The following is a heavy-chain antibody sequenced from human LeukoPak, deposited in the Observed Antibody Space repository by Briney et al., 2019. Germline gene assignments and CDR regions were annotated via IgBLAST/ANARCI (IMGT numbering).Heavy chain of an antibody. D-gene: IGHD4-17*01. Sequence: GGSLRLSCAASGFTFFSYTMNWVRQAPGKGLEWVAFIRYDGSNKYYADSVKGRFTISRDNSKNTLYLQMNSLRAEDTAVYYCAKNEATVTTPFDYWGQGTLVTVSS. CDR2: IRYDGSNK. J-gene: IGHJ4*02. V-gene: IGHV3-30*02. CDR1: GFTFFSYT. CDR3: AKNEATVTTPFDY.